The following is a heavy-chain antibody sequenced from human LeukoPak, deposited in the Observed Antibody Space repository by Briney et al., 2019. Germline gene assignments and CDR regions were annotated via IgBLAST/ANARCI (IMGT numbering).Heavy chain of an antibody. V-gene: IGHV3-23*01. Sequence: GGSLRLSCAASGFTFSSSAISWVRQAPGKGLDWVSAISGSGGNTYYADSVKGRFTISRDNSKNTLYLQMNSLRAEDTAVYYCAELGITMIGGVWGKGTTVTISS. CDR2: ISGSGGNT. J-gene: IGHJ6*04. D-gene: IGHD3-10*02. CDR1: GFTFSSSA. CDR3: AELGITMIGGV.